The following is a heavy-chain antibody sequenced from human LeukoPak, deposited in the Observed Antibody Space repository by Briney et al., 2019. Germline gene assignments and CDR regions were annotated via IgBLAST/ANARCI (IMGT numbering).Heavy chain of an antibody. J-gene: IGHJ5*02. V-gene: IGHV1-3*01. CDR3: ARDPELFPIWFDP. CDR1: GYTFTSYA. Sequence: VASVKVSCKASGYTFTSYAMHWVRQAPGQRLEWMGWINAGNGNTKYSQKFQGRVTITRDTSASTAYMELSSLRSEDTAVYYCARDPELFPIWFDPWGQGTLVTVSS. CDR2: INAGNGNT. D-gene: IGHD3-10*01.